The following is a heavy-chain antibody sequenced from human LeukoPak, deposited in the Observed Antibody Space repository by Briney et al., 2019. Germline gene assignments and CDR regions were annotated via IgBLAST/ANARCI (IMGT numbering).Heavy chain of an antibody. CDR1: GFTVSSNY. Sequence: PGGSLRLSCAASGFTVSSNYMSWVRQAPGKGLEWVSVIYSGGSTYYADSVKGRFTISRDNARNSLYLQMNSLRAEDTAVYYCAKEAGQDYGALDAFDVWGQGTMVTVSS. D-gene: IGHD4-17*01. CDR2: IYSGGST. V-gene: IGHV3-53*01. CDR3: AKEAGQDYGALDAFDV. J-gene: IGHJ3*01.